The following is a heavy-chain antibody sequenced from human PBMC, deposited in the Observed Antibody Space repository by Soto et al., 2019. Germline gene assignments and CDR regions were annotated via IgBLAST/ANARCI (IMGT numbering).Heavy chain of an antibody. CDR3: ARTARATRAYYDFWIGFDY. CDR2: ISGSGGST. CDR1: GFTFSSYA. V-gene: IGHV3-23*01. J-gene: IGHJ4*02. Sequence: GGSLRLSCAAAGFTFSSYAMSWVRQAPGKGLEWVSAISGSGGSTYYADSVKGRFTISRDNSKNTLYLQMNSLRAEDTAVYYCARTARATRAYYDFWIGFDYWGQGTLVTVSS. D-gene: IGHD3-3*01.